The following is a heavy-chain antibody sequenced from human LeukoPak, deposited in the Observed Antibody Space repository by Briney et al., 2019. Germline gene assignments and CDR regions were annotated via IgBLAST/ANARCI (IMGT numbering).Heavy chain of an antibody. CDR2: IYYSGST. CDR3: ARSIGAYYFDY. CDR1: GGSISSGDYY. D-gene: IGHD3-22*01. V-gene: IGHV4-30-4*08. Sequence: SETLSLTCTVSGGSISSGDYYWSWIRQPPGKGLEWIGYIYYSGSTYYNPSLKSRVTISVDTSKNQFSLKLSSVTAADTAVYYCARSIGAYYFDYWGQGTLVTVSS. J-gene: IGHJ4*02.